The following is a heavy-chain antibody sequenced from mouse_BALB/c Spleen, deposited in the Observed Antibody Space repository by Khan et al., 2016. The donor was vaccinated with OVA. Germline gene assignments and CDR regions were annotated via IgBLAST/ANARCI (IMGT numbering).Heavy chain of an antibody. Sequence: EVELVESGGGLVQPGGSLKLSCATSGFTFSDYYMYWVRQTPEKRLEWVAYISNGGGSTYYPDTVKGRFTISRDNAKHTPYLQMSRLKSEDTAMYYCARQLYGAMDHWGQGTSVTVSS. CDR3: ARQLYGAMDH. V-gene: IGHV5-12*02. CDR2: ISNGGGST. CDR1: GFTFSDYY. J-gene: IGHJ4*01. D-gene: IGHD2-12*01.